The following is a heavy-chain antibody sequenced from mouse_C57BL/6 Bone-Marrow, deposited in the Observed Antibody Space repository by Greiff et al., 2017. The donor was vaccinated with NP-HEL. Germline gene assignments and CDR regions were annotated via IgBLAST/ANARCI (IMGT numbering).Heavy chain of an antibody. CDR1: GYTFTSYW. J-gene: IGHJ1*03. CDR3: AIGRFITTEGYFDV. Sequence: QVQLQQPGAELVKPGASVKVSCKASGYTFTSYWMHWVKQRPGQGLEWIGRIHPSDSDTNYNQKFKGKATLTVDKSSSTAYTQLSSLTSEDSAVYYCAIGRFITTEGYFDVWGTGTTVTVSS. D-gene: IGHD1-1*01. CDR2: IHPSDSDT. V-gene: IGHV1-74*01.